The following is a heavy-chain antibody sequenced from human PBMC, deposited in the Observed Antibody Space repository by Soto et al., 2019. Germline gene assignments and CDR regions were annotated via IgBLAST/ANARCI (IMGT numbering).Heavy chain of an antibody. Sequence: GGSLRLSCAASGFTFSSYSMNWVRQAPGKGLEWVSSISSSSSYIYYADSVKGRFTISRDNAKNSLYLQMNSLRAEDTAVYYCARDGNNHYYHDAFDIWGQGTMVTVSS. CDR1: GFTFSSYS. V-gene: IGHV3-21*01. J-gene: IGHJ3*02. CDR3: ARDGNNHYYHDAFDI. CDR2: ISSSSSYI. D-gene: IGHD1-26*01.